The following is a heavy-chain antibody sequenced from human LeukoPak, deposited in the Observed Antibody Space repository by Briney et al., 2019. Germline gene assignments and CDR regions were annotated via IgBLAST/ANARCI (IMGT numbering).Heavy chain of an antibody. CDR3: ATGLWVINPPSSFDY. J-gene: IGHJ4*02. Sequence: ASVKVSCTVSGYTFTDLTIHWVRQAPGKGLEWMGGFDPKDGETIYAQKFQGRVTMTEDKSTDTAYMELRSLRSEDTAVYYCATGLWVINPPSSFDYWGQGTMVTVSS. V-gene: IGHV1-24*01. CDR1: GYTFTDLT. D-gene: IGHD3-16*01. CDR2: FDPKDGET.